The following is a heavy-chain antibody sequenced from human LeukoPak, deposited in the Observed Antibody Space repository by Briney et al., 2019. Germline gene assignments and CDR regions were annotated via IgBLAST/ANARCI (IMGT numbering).Heavy chain of an antibody. CDR2: IDPSDSYT. J-gene: IGHJ5*02. V-gene: IGHV5-10-1*01. CDR3: AATVRGVIIYR. Sequence: GESLKISFKGSGXSFTSYCITWMRQMPGKGLEWMGRIDPSDSYTNYSPSFQGHVTISADKSISTAYLQWSSLKASDNAMYYCAATVRGVIIYRWGQGTLVTVSS. D-gene: IGHD3-10*01. CDR1: GXSFTSYC.